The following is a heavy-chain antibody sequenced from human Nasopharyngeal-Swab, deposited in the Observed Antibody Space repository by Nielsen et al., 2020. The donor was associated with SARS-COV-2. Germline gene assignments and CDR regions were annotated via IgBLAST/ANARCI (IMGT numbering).Heavy chain of an antibody. CDR1: GGSFSDYY. V-gene: IGHV4-30-4*08. J-gene: IGHJ6*03. CDR2: IYYSGST. Sequence: SETLSLTCAVYGGSFSDYYWSWIRQPPGKGLEWIGYIYYSGSTYYNPSLKSRVSISVDTSKNQFSLRLSSVTAADTAVYYCARGNYYYYYMDVWGKGTTVTVSS. CDR3: ARGNYYYYYMDV.